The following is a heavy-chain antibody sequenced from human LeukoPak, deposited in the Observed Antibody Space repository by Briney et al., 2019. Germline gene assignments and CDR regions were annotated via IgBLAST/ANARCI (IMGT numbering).Heavy chain of an antibody. Sequence: GESLKISWKGSGYSFTSNWIGWVRQLPGKCRGWVAIIYPGDSDTRYSPSLQGQVTISADKSISTAYLQWSSLKASDTAMYYCARQGFGYSYGYHIDYWGQGTLVTVSS. CDR3: ARQGFGYSYGYHIDY. CDR2: IYPGDSDT. CDR1: GYSFTSNW. J-gene: IGHJ4*02. V-gene: IGHV5-51*01. D-gene: IGHD5-18*01.